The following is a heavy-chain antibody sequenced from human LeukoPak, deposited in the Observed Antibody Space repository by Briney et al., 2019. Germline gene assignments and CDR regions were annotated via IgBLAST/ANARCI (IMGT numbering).Heavy chain of an antibody. CDR3: AKTTVAVVVPAAMRYAFDI. D-gene: IGHD2-2*01. V-gene: IGHV3-73*01. CDR2: IDRPAKSYAT. Sequence: GGSLKLSCAASGFTLSDSAIHWVRQASGKGLEWVGLIDRPAKSYATAYGASVGGRFTISRDNSKNTLYLQMNSLRAEDTAVYYCAKTTVAVVVPAAMRYAFDIWGQGTMVTVSS. CDR1: GFTLSDSA. J-gene: IGHJ3*02.